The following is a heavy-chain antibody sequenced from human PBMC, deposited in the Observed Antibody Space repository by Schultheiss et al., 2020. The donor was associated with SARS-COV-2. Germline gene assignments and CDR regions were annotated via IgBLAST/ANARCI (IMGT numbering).Heavy chain of an antibody. CDR1: GGTFSSYA. V-gene: IGHV1-18*01. CDR3: ARDSSLYGMDV. CDR2: MNPNSGNT. J-gene: IGHJ6*02. Sequence: ASVKVSCKASGGTFSSYAISWVRQAPGQGLEWMGWMNPNSGNTGYAQKLQGRVTMTTDTSTSTAYMELRSLRSDDTAVYYCARDSSLYGMDVWGQGTTVTVSS.